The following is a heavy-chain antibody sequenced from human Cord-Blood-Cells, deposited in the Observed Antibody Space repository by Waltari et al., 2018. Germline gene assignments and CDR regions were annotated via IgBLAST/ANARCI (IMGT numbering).Heavy chain of an antibody. CDR3: ARSIYDYNYYYGMDV. Sequence: QLQLQESGSGLVKPSQSLSLTCAVSGGSISRVGYSWRWIRQPPGKGLEWIGYIYHSGSTYYNPSLKSRVTISVDRSKNQFSLKLSSVTAADTAVYYCARSIYDYNYYYGMDVWGQGTTVTVSS. J-gene: IGHJ6*02. D-gene: IGHD5-12*01. V-gene: IGHV4-30-2*01. CDR2: IYHSGST. CDR1: GGSISRVGYS.